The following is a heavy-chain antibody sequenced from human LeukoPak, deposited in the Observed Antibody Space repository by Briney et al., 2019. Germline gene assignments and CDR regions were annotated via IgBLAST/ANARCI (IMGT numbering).Heavy chain of an antibody. CDR3: ARRRYRVAAAGGGGAFDI. Sequence: SETLSLTCTVSGGSISSYYWSWIRQPPGKGLEWIGYIYYSGSTNYNPSLKSRVTISVDTSKNQFSLKLSSVTAADTAVYYCARRRYRVAAAGGGGAFDIWGQGTMVTVSS. V-gene: IGHV4-59*08. J-gene: IGHJ3*02. D-gene: IGHD6-13*01. CDR1: GGSISSYY. CDR2: IYYSGST.